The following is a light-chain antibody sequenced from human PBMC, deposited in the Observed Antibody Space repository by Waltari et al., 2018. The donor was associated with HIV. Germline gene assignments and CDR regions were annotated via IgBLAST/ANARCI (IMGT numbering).Light chain of an antibody. CDR3: QQYFSIPYT. V-gene: IGKV4-1*01. CDR2: WAS. Sequence: DVLVTQSPDSLPVSVAETATLNCMSSRIPFYRSDNKTFLAWYQQRPGKRPRLLIYWASIRKVGVPERITGSGSGKDFTLTISSLQPEDVATYYCQQYFSIPYTFGQGTKLEIK. J-gene: IGKJ2*01. CDR1: RIPFYRSDNKTF.